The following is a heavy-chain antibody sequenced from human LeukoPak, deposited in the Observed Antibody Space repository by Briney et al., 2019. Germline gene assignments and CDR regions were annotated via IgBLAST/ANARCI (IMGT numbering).Heavy chain of an antibody. CDR2: IYYSGST. Sequence: TSETLSLTCTVSGGSISSSSYYWNWIRQPPGKGLEWIGNIYYSGSTYYNPSLKSRVTISVDTSKNQFSLKLSSVTAADTAVYYCAREPAMGYWGQGTLVTVSS. CDR1: GGSISSSSYY. CDR3: AREPAMGY. D-gene: IGHD5-18*01. V-gene: IGHV4-39*02. J-gene: IGHJ4*02.